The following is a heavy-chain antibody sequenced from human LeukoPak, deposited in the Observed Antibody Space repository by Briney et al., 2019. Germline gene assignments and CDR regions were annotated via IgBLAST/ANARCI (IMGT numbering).Heavy chain of an antibody. CDR1: GFTFSSYS. CDR2: ISSSSTI. V-gene: IGHV3-48*01. J-gene: IGHJ4*02. D-gene: IGHD6-13*01. CDR3: AKDPADSSSWYGDYFDY. Sequence: GGSLRLSCAASGFTFSSYSMNWVRQAPGKGLEWVSYISSSSTIYYADSVKGRFTISRDNSKNTLYLQMNSLRAEDTAVYYCAKDPADSSSWYGDYFDYWGQRTLVTVSS.